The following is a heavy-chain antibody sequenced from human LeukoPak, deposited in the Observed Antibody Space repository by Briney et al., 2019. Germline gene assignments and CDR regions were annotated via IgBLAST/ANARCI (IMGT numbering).Heavy chain of an antibody. CDR3: ARGGYSSSWFYPFDY. J-gene: IGHJ4*02. Sequence: GGSLRLSCAASGFTFSSYSMNWVRQAPGKGLEWVSSISSSSSYIYYADSVKGRFTISRDNAKNSLYLQMNSLRAEDTAVYYCARGGYSSSWFYPFDYWGQGTLVTVPS. D-gene: IGHD6-13*01. V-gene: IGHV3-21*01. CDR1: GFTFSSYS. CDR2: ISSSSSYI.